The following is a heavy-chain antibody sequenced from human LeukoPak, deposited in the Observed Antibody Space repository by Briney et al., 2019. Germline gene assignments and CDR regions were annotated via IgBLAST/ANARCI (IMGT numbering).Heavy chain of an antibody. D-gene: IGHD3-22*01. CDR1: GYSISSGYY. V-gene: IGHV4-38-2*02. Sequence: SETLSLTCTVSGYSISSGYYWGWIRQPPGKGLEWIGSIYHSGSTYYNPSLKSRVTISVDTSKNQFSLKLSSVTAADTAVYYCARDLPSYYDSSGYYVGDYWGQGTLVTVSS. CDR3: ARDLPSYYDSSGYYVGDY. J-gene: IGHJ4*02. CDR2: IYHSGST.